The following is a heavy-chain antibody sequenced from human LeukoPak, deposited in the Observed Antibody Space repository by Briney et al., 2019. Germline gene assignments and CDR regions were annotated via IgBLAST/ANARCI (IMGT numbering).Heavy chain of an antibody. CDR2: IYTSGST. D-gene: IGHD4-17*01. V-gene: IGHV4-4*07. CDR1: GGSISSYY. J-gene: IGHJ4*02. CDR3: ARTGEVTTVCDS. Sequence: PSETLSLTCTVSGGSISSYYWIWIRQPAGKGLEWIGRIYTSGSTNYNPSLKSRVTITVDTSKNQFSLKLSSVTAADTAVYYCARTGEVTTVCDSWGQGNLVTVSS.